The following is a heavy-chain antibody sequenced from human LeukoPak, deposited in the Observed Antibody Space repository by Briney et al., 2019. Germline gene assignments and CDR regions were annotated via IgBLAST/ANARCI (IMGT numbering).Heavy chain of an antibody. V-gene: IGHV1-18*01. CDR1: GYTFTSYG. J-gene: IGHJ5*02. Sequence: ASVKVSCKASGYTFTSYGISWVRQAPGQGLEWMGWISAYNGNTNYAQKLQGRVTMTTDTSTSTAYMELRSLRSDDTAVYYCARVTAWGTCSSTSCYMFWPQPAHSAFEGGSPFDPWGRGTLVTVSS. CDR2: ISAYNGNT. D-gene: IGHD2-2*02. CDR3: ARVTAWGTCSSTSCYMFWPQPAHSAFEGGSPFDP.